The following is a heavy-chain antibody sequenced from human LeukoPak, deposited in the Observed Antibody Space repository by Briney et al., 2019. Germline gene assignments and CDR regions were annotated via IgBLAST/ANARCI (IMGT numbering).Heavy chain of an antibody. CDR1: GISVRSNY. Sequence: GGSLRLSCAASGISVRSNYMNWVRQAPGTGLEWVSLISSGDDTDYADSMRGRFSISRDKSKNTLYLQMNSLRAEDTAVYYCGKELGYYYGSGSYIDYWGQGTLVTVSS. CDR3: GKELGYYYGSGSYIDY. V-gene: IGHV3-53*01. J-gene: IGHJ4*02. D-gene: IGHD3-10*01. CDR2: ISSGDDT.